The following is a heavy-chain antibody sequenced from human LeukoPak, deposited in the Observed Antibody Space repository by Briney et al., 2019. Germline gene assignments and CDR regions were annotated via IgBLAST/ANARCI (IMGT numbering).Heavy chain of an antibody. CDR2: ISGSGGST. V-gene: IGHV3-23*01. CDR3: AKSMRIAADGTGVDY. CDR1: GFTLMKYA. J-gene: IGHJ4*02. Sequence: GGSLRLSCAASGFTLMKYAMSWVRQAPGKGLEWVSAISGSGGSTYYADSVKGRFTISRDNSKNTLYLQMNSLRAEDTAVYYCAKSMRIAADGTGVDYWGQGTLVTVSS. D-gene: IGHD6-13*01.